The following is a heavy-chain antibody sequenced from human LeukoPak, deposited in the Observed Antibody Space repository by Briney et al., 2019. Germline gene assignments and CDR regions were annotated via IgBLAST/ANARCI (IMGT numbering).Heavy chain of an antibody. V-gene: IGHV3-7*01. J-gene: IGHJ4*02. CDR2: IKPDGSDK. D-gene: IGHD6-19*01. Sequence: GGSLRLSCEASGFTFSTYWMSWVRQAPGKGPECVANIKPDGSDKYYVDSMKGRFTISRDNAKNSLYLQINSLRAEDTAVYYCAKEFTSGYSSGWYYFDYWGQGTLVTVSS. CDR1: GFTFSTYW. CDR3: AKEFTSGYSSGWYYFDY.